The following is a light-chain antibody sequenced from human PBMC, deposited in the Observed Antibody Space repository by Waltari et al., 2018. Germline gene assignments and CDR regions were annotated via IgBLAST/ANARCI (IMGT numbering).Light chain of an antibody. CDR2: YAS. CDR3: HQSSSLPIT. V-gene: IGKV6-21*01. J-gene: IGKJ5*01. Sequence: EIVLTQSPDFQSVTPKEKVTITCRASQGVGNSLHWYQQKPDPSPKLLIKYASQSFPGVPSRFSGSGSGTDFTLTINSLEVEDAATYYCHQSSSLPITFGQGTRLEIK. CDR1: QGVGNS.